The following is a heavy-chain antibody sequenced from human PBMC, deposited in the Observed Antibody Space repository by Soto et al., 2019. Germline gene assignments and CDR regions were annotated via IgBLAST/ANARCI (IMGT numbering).Heavy chain of an antibody. Sequence: NPSETLSLTCTVSGGSISSGDYYWSWVRQPPGKGLEWIGYIYYSGSTYYNPSLKSRVTISVDTSKNQFSLKLSSVTAADTAVHYCARDNILGILYGGMDVWGQGTTVTVSS. CDR3: ARDNILGILYGGMDV. V-gene: IGHV4-30-4*01. CDR2: IYYSGST. CDR1: GGSISSGDYY. J-gene: IGHJ6*02. D-gene: IGHD3-3*01.